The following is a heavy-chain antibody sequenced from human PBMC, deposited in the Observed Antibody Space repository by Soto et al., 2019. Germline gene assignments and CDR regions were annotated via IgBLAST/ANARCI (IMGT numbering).Heavy chain of an antibody. J-gene: IGHJ6*02. V-gene: IGHV4-34*01. CDR3: AKAIAAPVMDV. CDR2: INHSGST. Sequence: PSETLSLTCAVYGGSFSGYYWSWIRQPPGKGLEWIGEINHSGSTNYNPSLKSRVTISVDTSKNQFSLKLSSVTAADTAVYYCAKAIAAPVMDVWGQETTVTVSS. D-gene: IGHD6-6*01. CDR1: GGSFSGYY.